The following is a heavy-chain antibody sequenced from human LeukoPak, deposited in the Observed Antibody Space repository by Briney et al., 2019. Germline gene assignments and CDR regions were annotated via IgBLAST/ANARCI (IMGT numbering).Heavy chain of an antibody. CDR2: FDPEDGET. CDR1: GYTLTELS. CDR3: ARGYYDILTGPDDAFDI. V-gene: IGHV1-24*01. D-gene: IGHD3-9*01. Sequence: ASVKVSCKVSGYTLTELSMHWVRQAPGKGLEWMGGFDPEDGETIYAQKFQGRVTMTRDTSTSTVYMELSSLRSEDTAVYYCARGYYDILTGPDDAFDIWGQGTMVTVSS. J-gene: IGHJ3*02.